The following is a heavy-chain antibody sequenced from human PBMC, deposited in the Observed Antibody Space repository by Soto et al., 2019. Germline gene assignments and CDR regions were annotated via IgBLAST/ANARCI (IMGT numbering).Heavy chain of an antibody. Sequence: EVQLVESGGDMVQPGRSLKLSCVGSGYSFEDYSMHWVRQAPGKGLEWVSGISWNGNFTGYADSVKGRFTISRDNAKNSLFVQMRSLILEDTALYYCVGGSWFDWGQGSLVTVSS. V-gene: IGHV3-9*01. CDR3: VGGSWFD. CDR1: GYSFEDYS. J-gene: IGHJ4*02. D-gene: IGHD2-15*01. CDR2: ISWNGNFT.